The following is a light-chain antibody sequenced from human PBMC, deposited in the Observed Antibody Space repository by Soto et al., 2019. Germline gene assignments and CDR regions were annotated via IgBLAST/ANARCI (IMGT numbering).Light chain of an antibody. CDR3: AALDDSLNGWV. Sequence: QSVLTQPPSASGTPGQRVTISCSGSSSNIGSNTVNWYQQLPGTAPKLLICNNNQRPSGVPDRFSGSKSGTSASLAISGLQSDDEADYYCAALDDSLNGWVFGGGTKLTVL. V-gene: IGLV1-44*01. CDR1: SSNIGSNT. CDR2: NNN. J-gene: IGLJ3*02.